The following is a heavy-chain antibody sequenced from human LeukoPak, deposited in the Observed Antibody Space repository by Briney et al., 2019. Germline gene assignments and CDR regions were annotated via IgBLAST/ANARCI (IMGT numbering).Heavy chain of an antibody. Sequence: GGSLRLSCAASGFTFSSYAMSWVRQAPGKGLEWVSVIYSGGSTYYADSVKGRFTISRDNSKNTLYLQMNSLRAEDTAVYYCARVGVGVSQYFQHWGQGTLVTVSS. J-gene: IGHJ1*01. CDR1: GFTFSSYA. CDR3: ARVGVGVSQYFQH. V-gene: IGHV3-53*01. D-gene: IGHD3-3*01. CDR2: IYSGGST.